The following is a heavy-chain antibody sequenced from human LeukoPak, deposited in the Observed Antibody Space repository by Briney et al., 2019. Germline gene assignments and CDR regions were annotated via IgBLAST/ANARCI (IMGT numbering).Heavy chain of an antibody. CDR1: GFTFSSYG. CDR3: ARDLGYGDDFDF. CDR2: ISYVGGKT. D-gene: IGHD4-17*01. Sequence: GGSLRLSCAASGFTFSSYGMSWVRQAPGKGLEWVAVISYVGGKTYYADSVKGRFTISRDNSRNTLYLQLNSLRAEATALYYCARDLGYGDDFDFWGQGTLGTVSS. V-gene: IGHV3-30*03. J-gene: IGHJ4*02.